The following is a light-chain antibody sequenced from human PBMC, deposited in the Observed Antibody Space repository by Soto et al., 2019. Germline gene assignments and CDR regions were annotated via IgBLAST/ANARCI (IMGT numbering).Light chain of an antibody. V-gene: IGLV1-40*01. CDR3: QSYDSSQDVV. Sequence: QSVLTQPPSVSGAPGQRVTISCTGSSSNIGAGYDVHWYQQLPGTAPKLLIYGNSNPPSGVPDRFSGSKSGTSASLAITGLQAEDEADYYCQSYDSSQDVVFGGGTKLTVL. CDR2: GNS. CDR1: SSNIGAGYD. J-gene: IGLJ2*01.